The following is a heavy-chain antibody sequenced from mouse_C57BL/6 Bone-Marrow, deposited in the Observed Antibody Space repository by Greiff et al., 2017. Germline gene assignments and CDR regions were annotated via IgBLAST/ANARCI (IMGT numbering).Heavy chain of an antibody. J-gene: IGHJ1*03. Sequence: VQLKESGPELVKPGASVKISCKASGYAFSISWMNWVKPRPGKGLEWIGRTYPGDGDTTYNGQFAGQATLTADKSSSIADMQLSSLTSEDSAVSFCARGGYWYFDVWGTGITVTVSS. CDR3: ARGGYWYFDV. CDR1: GYAFSISW. CDR2: TYPGDGDT. V-gene: IGHV1-82*01.